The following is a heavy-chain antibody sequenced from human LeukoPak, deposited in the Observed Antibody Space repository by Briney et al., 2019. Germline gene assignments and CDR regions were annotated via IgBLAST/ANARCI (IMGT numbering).Heavy chain of an antibody. Sequence: GGSLRLSCAASGFTFSSYGMHWVRQAPGKGLEWVAVIWYDGSNKYYADSVKGRFTISRDNSKNTLYLQMNSLRAEDTAVYYCAGTLIGELHLDYWGQGTLVTVSS. J-gene: IGHJ4*02. CDR2: IWYDGSNK. CDR1: GFTFSSYG. D-gene: IGHD1-26*01. V-gene: IGHV3-33*01. CDR3: AGTLIGELHLDY.